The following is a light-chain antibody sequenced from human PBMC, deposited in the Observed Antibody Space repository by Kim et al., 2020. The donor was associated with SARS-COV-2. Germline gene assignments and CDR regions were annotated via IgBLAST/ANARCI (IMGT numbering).Light chain of an antibody. V-gene: IGKV3-11*01. J-gene: IGKJ4*01. CDR1: QSVRNS. Sequence: VSPWERPTRSCRASQSVRNSLAWYRQKPGQAPTLLIYDTDNRATGIPTRFSGSGSGTDFTLSISNLDPEDFAVYYCQQRSSWPLTFGGGTKVDIK. CDR2: DTD. CDR3: QQRSSWPLT.